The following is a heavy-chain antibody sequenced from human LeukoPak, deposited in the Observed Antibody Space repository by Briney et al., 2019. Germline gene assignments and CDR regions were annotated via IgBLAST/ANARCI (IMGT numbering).Heavy chain of an antibody. CDR1: GFTVSSNY. J-gene: IGHJ4*02. V-gene: IGHV3-23*01. CDR3: AKIQFASSGGHDY. CDR2: ISNSGGST. Sequence: TGGSLRLSCAASGFTVSSNYMSWVRQAPGKGLEWVSFISNSGGSTYSADSVKGRFTISRDNSKNTLYLQMNSLRAEDTAVYYCAKIQFASSGGHDYWGQGTLVTVSS. D-gene: IGHD3-22*01.